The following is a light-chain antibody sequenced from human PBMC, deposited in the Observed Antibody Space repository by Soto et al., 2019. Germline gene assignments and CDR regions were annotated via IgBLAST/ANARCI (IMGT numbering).Light chain of an antibody. V-gene: IGKV3-15*01. Sequence: EIVMTQSPATLSVSPGESATLSCRASLPVSSNLAWYRQIPGQAPMLLIYRVSTRATDIPARFTGTGSGADFSLTISRLEPDDSAVYFCHHYGYGADTFGQGTKLEIK. CDR1: LPVSSN. J-gene: IGKJ2*01. CDR2: RVS. CDR3: HHYGYGADT.